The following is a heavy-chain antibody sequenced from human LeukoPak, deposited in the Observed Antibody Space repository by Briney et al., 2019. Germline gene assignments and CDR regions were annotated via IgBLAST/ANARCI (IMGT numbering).Heavy chain of an antibody. J-gene: IGHJ5*02. Sequence: PGGSLRLSCAASGFTFDDYAMHWVRQAPGKGLEWVSGISWNSGSIGYADSVKGRFTISRDNAKNSLYLQMNSLRAEDTAVYYCARELNGAFDPWGQGTLVTVSS. CDR2: ISWNSGSI. CDR3: ARELNGAFDP. D-gene: IGHD1-1*01. V-gene: IGHV3-9*01. CDR1: GFTFDDYA.